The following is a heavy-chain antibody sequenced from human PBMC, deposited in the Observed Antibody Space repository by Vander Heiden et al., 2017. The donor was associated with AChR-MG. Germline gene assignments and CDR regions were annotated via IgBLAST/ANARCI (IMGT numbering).Heavy chain of an antibody. V-gene: IGHV3-30*18. D-gene: IGHD1-26*01. CDR3: AKDGRWYSGSHYVDY. CDR1: RFTFSGYG. Sequence: QVQLVESGGAVVQPGRSLRLPCAASRFTFSGYGMDWVRQAPGKGLEWVAVISYDGSNKYYADSVKGRFTISRDNSKNTLYLQMNSLRAEDTAVYYCAKDGRWYSGSHYVDYWGQGTLVTVSS. CDR2: ISYDGSNK. J-gene: IGHJ4*02.